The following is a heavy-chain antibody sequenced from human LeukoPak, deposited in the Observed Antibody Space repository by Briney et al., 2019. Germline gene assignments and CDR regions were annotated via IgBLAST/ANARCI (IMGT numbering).Heavy chain of an antibody. CDR2: IYYSGST. J-gene: IGHJ5*02. CDR1: GGSISSYY. CDR3: ARLTTVTMRFDP. Sequence: PSETLSLTCTVSGGSISSYYWSWIRQPPGKGLEWIGYIYYSGSTNYNPSLKSRVTISVDTSKNQFSLKLSSVTAADTAVYYCARLTTVTMRFDPWGQGTLVTVSS. V-gene: IGHV4-59*12. D-gene: IGHD4-17*01.